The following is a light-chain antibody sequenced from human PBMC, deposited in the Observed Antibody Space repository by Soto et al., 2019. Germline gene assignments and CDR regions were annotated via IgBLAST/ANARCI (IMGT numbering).Light chain of an antibody. V-gene: IGLV2-14*01. Sequence: QSALTQPASVSGSPGQSITISCTGTSSDVGGYNYVSWYQQHPGKAPKLMIYEVSNRPSGVSYRFSGSKSGNTASLTISGLQDEDEADYYCSSYTVSTTSVFGGGTKLTV. CDR3: SSYTVSTTSV. J-gene: IGLJ3*02. CDR1: SSDVGGYNY. CDR2: EVS.